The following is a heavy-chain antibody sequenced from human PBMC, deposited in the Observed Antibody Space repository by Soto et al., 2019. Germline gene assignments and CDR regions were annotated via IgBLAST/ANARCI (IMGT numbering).Heavy chain of an antibody. CDR3: AREVAAAEDYYYGMDV. J-gene: IGHJ6*02. CDR2: INSDGSST. V-gene: IGHV3-74*01. CDR1: GFTFSSYW. D-gene: IGHD6-13*01. Sequence: GESLKISCAASGFTFSSYWMHWVRQAPGKGLVWVSRINSDGSSTSYADSVKGRFTISRDNAKNTLYLQMNSLRAEDTAVYYCAREVAAAEDYYYGMDVWGQGTTVTVSS.